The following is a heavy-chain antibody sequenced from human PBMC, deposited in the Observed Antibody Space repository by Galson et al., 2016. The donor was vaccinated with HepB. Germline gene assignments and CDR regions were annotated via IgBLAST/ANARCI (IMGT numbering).Heavy chain of an antibody. CDR3: ARQKTFRDSGGDFDI. D-gene: IGHD4-17*01. V-gene: IGHV3-53*01. J-gene: IGHJ3*02. CDR1: GFTVSSNY. CDR2: ISSGGTT. Sequence: SLRLSCAASGFTVSSNYMNWVRQTPGRGLEWVSFISSGGTTYHAGSVKGRFTISRDKSKNTLYLQMNSLKASDTAMYFCARQKTFRDSGGDFDIWGQGTMVTVSS.